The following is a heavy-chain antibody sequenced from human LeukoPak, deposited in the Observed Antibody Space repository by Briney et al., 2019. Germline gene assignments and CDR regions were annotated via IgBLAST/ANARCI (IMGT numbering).Heavy chain of an antibody. CDR1: GGSISSNNW. V-gene: IGHV4-4*02. CDR2: IYHSGSP. Sequence: PSGTLSFTCAVSGGSISSNNWWGWVRQPPGKGLEWIGEIYHSGSPNYNPSLKSRVTISVDKSRNHFSLNLSSVTAADTAVYYCVRVRTGTSCYDYWGQGTLVTVSP. D-gene: IGHD2-2*01. CDR3: VRVRTGTSCYDY. J-gene: IGHJ4*02.